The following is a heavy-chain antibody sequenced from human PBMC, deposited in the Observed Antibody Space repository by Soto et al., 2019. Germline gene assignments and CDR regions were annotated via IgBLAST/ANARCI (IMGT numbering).Heavy chain of an antibody. Sequence: GGSLRLSCAASGFTFSSYGMDWVRQAPGKGLEWVAVISYDGSNKYYADSVKGRFTISRDNSKNTLYLQMNSLRAEDTAVYYCAQCARGGGDCYGPYYYSYGIDVWGQGTTVTVSS. CDR2: ISYDGSNK. J-gene: IGHJ6*02. CDR1: GFTFSSYG. V-gene: IGHV3-30*03. D-gene: IGHD2-21*02. CDR3: AQCARGGGDCYGPYYYSYGIDV.